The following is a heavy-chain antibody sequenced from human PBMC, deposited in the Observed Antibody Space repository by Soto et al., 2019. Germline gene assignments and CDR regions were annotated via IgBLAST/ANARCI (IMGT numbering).Heavy chain of an antibody. CDR1: GYTFTTYY. V-gene: IGHV1-46*01. D-gene: IGHD6-6*01. J-gene: IGHJ4*02. CDR2: INPSGGST. Sequence: ASVKVSCKASGYTFTTYYMHWVRQAPGQGLEWMGIINPSGGSTSYAQQFQGRVTMTTDTSISTAYMELSSLRSEDTAVYYCAREGYSSSSYGYWGQGTLVTVSS. CDR3: AREGYSSSSYGY.